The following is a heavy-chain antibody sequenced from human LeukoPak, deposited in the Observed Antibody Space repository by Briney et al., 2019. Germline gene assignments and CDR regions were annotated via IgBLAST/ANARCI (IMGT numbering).Heavy chain of an antibody. CDR2: ISSSGSTI. Sequence: GGSLRLSCAASGFTFSSYEMNWVRQAPGKGLEWVSYISSSGSTIYYADSVKGRFTISRDNAKNSLYLQMNSLRAEDTAVYYWARGLVSGDYWGQGALVTVSS. CDR3: ARGLVSGDY. J-gene: IGHJ4*02. D-gene: IGHD3-9*01. V-gene: IGHV3-48*03. CDR1: GFTFSSYE.